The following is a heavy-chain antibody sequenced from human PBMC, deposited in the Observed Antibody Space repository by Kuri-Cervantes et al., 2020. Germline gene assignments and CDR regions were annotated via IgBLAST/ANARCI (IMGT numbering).Heavy chain of an antibody. Sequence: GESLKISCVASGFTFSSYGMHWVCQAPGKGLDWVAVIWYDGTNEYYADAVKGRFTISRDNSKNTLYLQMNSLRAEDTAVYYCARYTVRHFDYWGQGTLVTVSS. J-gene: IGHJ4*02. CDR2: IWYDGTNE. D-gene: IGHD2-8*01. V-gene: IGHV3-33*08. CDR3: ARYTVRHFDY. CDR1: GFTFSSYG.